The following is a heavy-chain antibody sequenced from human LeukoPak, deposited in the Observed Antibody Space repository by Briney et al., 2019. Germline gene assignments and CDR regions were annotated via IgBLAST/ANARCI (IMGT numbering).Heavy chain of an antibody. CDR2: IYYSGST. Sequence: SETLSLTCTVSGGSISSGGYYWSWIRQHPGKGLEWIGYIYYSGSTYYNPSLKSRVTISVDTSKNQFSLKLSSVTAADTAVYYCARTIAVAVPYFDYWGQGTLVTVSS. D-gene: IGHD6-19*01. V-gene: IGHV4-31*03. J-gene: IGHJ4*02. CDR1: GGSISSGGYY. CDR3: ARTIAVAVPYFDY.